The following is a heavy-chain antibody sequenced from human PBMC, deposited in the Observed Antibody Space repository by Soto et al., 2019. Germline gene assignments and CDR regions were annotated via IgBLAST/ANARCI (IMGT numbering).Heavy chain of an antibody. CDR3: EDLWFGELAFNY. D-gene: IGHD3-10*01. J-gene: IGHJ4*01. Sequence: PSETLSLTCSVSGYSIRSGYYWGWVRQAPGKGLEWLGSVYHNGIMFHNPSFQSRVTISVDTSKNQFSLNLRSVTAADTAVYYCEDLWFGELAFNYWGHGILVTVS. V-gene: IGHV4-38-2*02. CDR1: GYSIRSGYY. CDR2: VYHNGIM.